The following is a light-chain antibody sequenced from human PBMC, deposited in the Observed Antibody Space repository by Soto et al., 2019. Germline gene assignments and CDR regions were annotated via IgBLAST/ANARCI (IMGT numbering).Light chain of an antibody. CDR2: EAS. CDR3: QQRSNWPLT. Sequence: EIVLTQSPATLSLSPGERATLSCRASQSVTSYLAWYQQKPGQAPRLLIYEASTRATGIPARFAGSGSGTDFTLTIRSLEPEDFAVYYCQQRSNWPLTFGGGTKVDIK. J-gene: IGKJ4*01. CDR1: QSVTSY. V-gene: IGKV3-11*01.